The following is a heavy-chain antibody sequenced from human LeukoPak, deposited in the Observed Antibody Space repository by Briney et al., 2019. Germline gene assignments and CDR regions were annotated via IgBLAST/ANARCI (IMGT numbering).Heavy chain of an antibody. V-gene: IGHV4-59*01. CDR2: IYYSGST. D-gene: IGHD6-6*01. CDR3: ARGMTEQLDPFDY. Sequence: SETLSLTCTVSGGSISTYYWNWIRQPPGKGLEWIGYIYYSGSTNYNPSLKSRVTISVDTSKNQFSLKLSSVTAADTAVYYCARGMTEQLDPFDYWGQGTLVTVSS. J-gene: IGHJ4*02. CDR1: GGSISTYY.